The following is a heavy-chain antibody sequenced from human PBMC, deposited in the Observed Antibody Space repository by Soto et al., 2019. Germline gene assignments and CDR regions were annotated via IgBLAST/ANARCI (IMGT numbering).Heavy chain of an antibody. CDR2: IKSKTDGGTT. V-gene: IGHV3-15*01. J-gene: IGHJ4*02. CDR3: ARGYYYDSGSSFPY. CDR1: GVSFSNAG. Sequence: PGESLSLSCAASGVSFSNAGMSWVRQAPGKGLEWVGRIKSKTDGGTTDYAAPVKGRFTISRDDSKNTLYLQMNSLKTEDTAVYYCARGYYYDSGSSFPYWGQGTLVTVSS. D-gene: IGHD3-10*01.